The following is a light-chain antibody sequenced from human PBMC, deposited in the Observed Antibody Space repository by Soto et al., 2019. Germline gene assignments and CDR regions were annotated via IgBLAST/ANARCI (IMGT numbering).Light chain of an antibody. CDR1: QSVSSSC. CDR3: PQYGSSPFT. Sequence: EIVLTQSPGTLSLSPGERATLSCRASQSVSSSCLAWYQQKPGQAPRLLIYGASSRATGIPDRFSGSGSATDFTLTIKRLEPEDFAVYYCPQYGSSPFTFGPGTKVDIK. V-gene: IGKV3-20*01. J-gene: IGKJ3*01. CDR2: GAS.